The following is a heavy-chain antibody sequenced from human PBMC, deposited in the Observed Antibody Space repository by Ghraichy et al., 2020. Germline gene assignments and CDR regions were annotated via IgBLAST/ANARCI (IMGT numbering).Heavy chain of an antibody. CDR1: GFSFSSYW. CDR2: IKQDGSEK. CDR3: ARDWLLWGVTPLFDY. J-gene: IGHJ4*02. V-gene: IGHV3-7*01. D-gene: IGHD3-10*01. Sequence: GGSLRLSCAASGFSFSSYWMSWVRQAPGKGLEWVANIKQDGSEKYYVDSVKGRFTISRDNAKNSLYLQMNSLRAEDTAVYYCARDWLLWGVTPLFDYWGQGTLVTVSS.